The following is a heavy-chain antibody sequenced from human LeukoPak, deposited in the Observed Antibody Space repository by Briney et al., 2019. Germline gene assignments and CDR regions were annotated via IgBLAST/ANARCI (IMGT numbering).Heavy chain of an antibody. CDR3: ARGWLQPDWYFDL. Sequence: GGSLRLSCAASGFTFDDYAMHWVRQAPGKGLEWVSLISWDGGSTYYADSVKGRFTISRDNSKNSLYLQMNSLRAEDTALYYCARGWLQPDWYFDLWGRGTLVTVSS. V-gene: IGHV3-43D*03. CDR1: GFTFDDYA. CDR2: ISWDGGST. J-gene: IGHJ2*01. D-gene: IGHD5-24*01.